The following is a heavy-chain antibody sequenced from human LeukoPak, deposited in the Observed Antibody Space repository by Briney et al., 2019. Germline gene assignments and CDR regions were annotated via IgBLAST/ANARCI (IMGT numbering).Heavy chain of an antibody. Sequence: GGSLRLSCAAYGFTFSSYWMSWVRQAPGKGLGWVSAISGSGGSTYYADSVKGRFTISRDNSKNTLYLQMNSLRAEDTAVYYCAKAHSSSYGYWGQGTLVTVSS. V-gene: IGHV3-23*01. D-gene: IGHD6-13*01. CDR3: AKAHSSSYGY. J-gene: IGHJ4*02. CDR1: GFTFSSYW. CDR2: ISGSGGST.